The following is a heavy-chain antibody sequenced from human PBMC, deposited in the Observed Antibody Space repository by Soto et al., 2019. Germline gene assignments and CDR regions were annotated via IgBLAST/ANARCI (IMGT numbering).Heavy chain of an antibody. CDR3: ARRPMGGGDFTSDPGWYFDL. Sequence: QVQLQESGPGLVKPSQTLSLTCTVSGGSISSGGYYWSWIRQHPGKGLEWIGYIYYSGSTYYNPSLKSRVTISVDTSKNQFSLKLSSVTAADTAVYYCARRPMGGGDFTSDPGWYFDLWGRGTLVTVSS. V-gene: IGHV4-31*03. J-gene: IGHJ2*01. D-gene: IGHD2-21*02. CDR1: GGSISSGGYY. CDR2: IYYSGST.